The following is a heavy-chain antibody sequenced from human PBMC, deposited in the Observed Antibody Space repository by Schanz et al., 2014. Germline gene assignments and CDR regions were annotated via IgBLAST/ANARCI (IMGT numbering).Heavy chain of an antibody. CDR2: SRNKGHSYTS. D-gene: IGHD3-9*01. J-gene: IGHJ4*02. CDR1: GFTFSDHY. Sequence: AQLVESGGGLVKPGGSLRLSCAASGFTFSDHYMDWVRQAPGKGLEWVGHSRNKGHSYTSEYAASVKGRFTISRDESESSLYLQMDSLKTEDTAVYYCARRNFYDKSAAFDYWGQGSLVTVSS. V-gene: IGHV3-72*01. CDR3: ARRNFYDKSAAFDY.